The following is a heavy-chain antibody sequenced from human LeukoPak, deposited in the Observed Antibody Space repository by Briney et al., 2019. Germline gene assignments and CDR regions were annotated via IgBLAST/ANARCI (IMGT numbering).Heavy chain of an antibody. Sequence: PGRSLTLSCAASEFTFTTYGMHWVRQAPGKGLEWVAFIYYDGSNIYYADYVKGRFTISRDISKNTLYLQMDSLRAEDTAIYYCAGQLWSKSRADYWGQGTLVTVSS. CDR2: IYYDGSNI. CDR3: AGQLWSKSRADY. CDR1: EFTFTTYG. V-gene: IGHV3-33*01. J-gene: IGHJ4*02. D-gene: IGHD5-18*01.